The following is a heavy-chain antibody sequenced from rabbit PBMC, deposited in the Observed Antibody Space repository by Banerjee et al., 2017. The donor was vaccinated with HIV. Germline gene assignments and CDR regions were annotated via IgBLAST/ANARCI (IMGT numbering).Heavy chain of an antibody. CDR3: ARNPYGYAL. J-gene: IGHJ4*01. D-gene: IGHD6-1*01. V-gene: IGHV1S45*01. Sequence: QEQLVESGGGLVQPEGSLTLTCKASGIDFSSYYYMCWVRQAPGKGLEWIACIYGGSSGSTYYASWAKGRFTISKTSSTTVTLQLTSLTAADTATYFCARNPYGYALWGPGTLSPS. CDR1: GIDFSSYYY. CDR2: IYGGSSGST.